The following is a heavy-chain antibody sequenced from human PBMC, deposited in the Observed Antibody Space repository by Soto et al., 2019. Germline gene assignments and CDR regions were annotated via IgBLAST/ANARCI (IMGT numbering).Heavy chain of an antibody. Sequence: ESGGGLAQPGGSLRLSCAASGFTLSGYAMDWVRQAPGKGLEYVSGISSNGVDTYYANSVQGRFTISRDNSKNTVYLQMGSLRPEDMAVYYCARRARPDFYYMDVWGKGTTVTVSS. CDR3: ARRARPDFYYMDV. CDR2: ISSNGVDT. J-gene: IGHJ6*03. D-gene: IGHD6-6*01. V-gene: IGHV3-64*01. CDR1: GFTLSGYA.